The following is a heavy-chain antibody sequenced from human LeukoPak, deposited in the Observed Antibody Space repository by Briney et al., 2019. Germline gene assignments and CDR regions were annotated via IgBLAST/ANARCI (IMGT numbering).Heavy chain of an antibody. V-gene: IGHV4-4*07. J-gene: IGHJ4*02. CDR2: IYSSGST. D-gene: IGHD1-26*01. Sequence: SETLSLTCTVAAGSISNYYWGWIRQPDGKGLEWIGRIYSSGSTNHNPSRKSRVTMSVDTSNNQFSLRLRSVTAADTAVYYCARETLRGSYYEANLDYWGQGTLVTVSS. CDR3: ARETLRGSYYEANLDY. CDR1: AGSISNYY.